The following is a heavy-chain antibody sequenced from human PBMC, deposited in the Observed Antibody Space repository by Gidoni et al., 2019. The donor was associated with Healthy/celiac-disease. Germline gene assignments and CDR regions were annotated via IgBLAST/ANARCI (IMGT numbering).Heavy chain of an antibody. CDR1: GFHFSSYG. Sequence: QVQLVESGGGVVQPGGSLRLSCAASGFHFSSYGMHWVRQAPGKGLEWVAFLRYDGSNKYYADSLKGRFTISRDNSKNTLYLQMNSLRAEDTAVYYCAGLAYCSSTSCYAAAFDIWGQGTMVTVSS. J-gene: IGHJ3*02. V-gene: IGHV3-30*02. CDR2: LRYDGSNK. D-gene: IGHD2-2*01. CDR3: AGLAYCSSTSCYAAAFDI.